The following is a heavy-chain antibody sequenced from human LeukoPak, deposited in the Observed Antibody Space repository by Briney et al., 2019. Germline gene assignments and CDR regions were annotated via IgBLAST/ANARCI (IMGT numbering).Heavy chain of an antibody. J-gene: IGHJ4*02. Sequence: SETLSLTCAVYGGSFSGYYWSWIRQPPGKGLEWIGEINHSGSTNYNPSLKSRVTISVDTSKNQFSLKLSSVTAADTAVYYCARRKAKLWFGELFYPFDYWGQGTLVTVSS. CDR2: INHSGST. V-gene: IGHV4-34*01. CDR1: GGSFSGYY. CDR3: ARRKAKLWFGELFYPFDY. D-gene: IGHD3-10*01.